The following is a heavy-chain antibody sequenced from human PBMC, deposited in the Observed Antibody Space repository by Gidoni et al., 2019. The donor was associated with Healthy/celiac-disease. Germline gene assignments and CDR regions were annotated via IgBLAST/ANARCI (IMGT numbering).Heavy chain of an antibody. Sequence: QVTLKESGPVLVKPTETLTLTCTVSGSSLSNARMGVSWIRQPPGKALAWLAHIFSNDEKSYSSSLKSRLTISKDTSKSQVVLTMTNMDPVDTATYYCARRFDSSGWYRVFDYWGQGTLVTVSS. CDR3: ARRFDSSGWYRVFDY. CDR2: IFSNDEK. J-gene: IGHJ4*02. V-gene: IGHV2-26*01. CDR1: GSSLSNARMG. D-gene: IGHD6-19*01.